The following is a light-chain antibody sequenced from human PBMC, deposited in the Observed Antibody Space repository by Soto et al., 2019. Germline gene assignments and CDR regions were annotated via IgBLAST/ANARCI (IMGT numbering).Light chain of an antibody. V-gene: IGKV1-5*01. CDR1: QSISSW. CDR2: EAR. CDR3: QQYDSYPST. Sequence: DIQMTQSPSTLSASVGDRVTITCRASQSISSWLAWYLQKPGKAPKLLIYEARNLESGVPSRFRGSGSGTEFTLTISSLQPDDFATYYCQQYDSYPSTFGQGTKVEIK. J-gene: IGKJ1*01.